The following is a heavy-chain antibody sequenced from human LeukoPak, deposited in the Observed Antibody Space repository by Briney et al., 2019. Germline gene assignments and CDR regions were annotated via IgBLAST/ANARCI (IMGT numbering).Heavy chain of an antibody. D-gene: IGHD3-22*01. CDR3: AKDRPNYYGSNGHYYKLNGDC. CDR2: ITSSGAAT. Sequence: GGSLRLSCAASGFTFSSYAMSWVRQAPGKGLEWVSSITSSGAATYYADSVRGRFTISRDNSDNTLYLQMNSLRAEDTAVYYCAKDRPNYYGSNGHYYKLNGDCWGQGTLVTVSS. J-gene: IGHJ4*02. V-gene: IGHV3-23*01. CDR1: GFTFSSYA.